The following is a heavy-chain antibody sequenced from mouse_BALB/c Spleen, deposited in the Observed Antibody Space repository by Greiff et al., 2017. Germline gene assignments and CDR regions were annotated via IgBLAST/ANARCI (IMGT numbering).Heavy chain of an antibody. Sequence: EVNVVESGGGLVKPGGSLKLSCAASGFTFSDYYMYWVRQTPEKRLEWVATISDGGSYTYYPDSVKGRFTISRDNAKNNLYLQMSSLKSEDTAMYYCAREGRLRRYFDVWGAGTTVTVSS. V-gene: IGHV5-4*02. J-gene: IGHJ1*01. CDR3: AREGRLRRYFDV. CDR2: ISDGGSYT. CDR1: GFTFSDYY. D-gene: IGHD2-2*01.